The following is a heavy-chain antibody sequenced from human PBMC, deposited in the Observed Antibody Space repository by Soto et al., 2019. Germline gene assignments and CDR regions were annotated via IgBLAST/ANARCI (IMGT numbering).Heavy chain of an antibody. CDR3: SIFGAIPDIGDSRGYTIPAFDI. Sequence: PGGSLRLSGAASGFTFSSYSMNWVRQAPGKGLEWVSSISSSSIYIYYADSVKGRFTISRDNAKNSLYLQMNSLRAEDTALYYCSIFGAIPDIGDSRGYTIPAFDIWGQGTMLTVSS. CDR2: ISSSSIYI. CDR1: GFTFSSYS. J-gene: IGHJ3*02. D-gene: IGHD3-22*01. V-gene: IGHV3-21*01.